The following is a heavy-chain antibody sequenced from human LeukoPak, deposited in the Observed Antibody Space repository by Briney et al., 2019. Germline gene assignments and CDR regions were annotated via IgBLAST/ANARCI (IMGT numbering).Heavy chain of an antibody. Sequence: PSETLSHTCTVSGGSISSYYWSWIRQPPGKGLEWIGYIYCSGSTNYHPSLKSRVTISVDTSKNQFSLKLSYVTAADTAVYFCARESSWGNFDYWGQGTLVTVSS. V-gene: IGHV4-59*01. CDR1: GGSISSYY. CDR2: IYCSGST. CDR3: ARESSWGNFDY. D-gene: IGHD7-27*01. J-gene: IGHJ4*02.